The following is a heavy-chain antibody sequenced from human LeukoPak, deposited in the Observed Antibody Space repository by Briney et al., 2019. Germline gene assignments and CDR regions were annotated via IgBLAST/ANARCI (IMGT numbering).Heavy chain of an antibody. V-gene: IGHV3-66*01. D-gene: IGHD6-13*01. CDR2: IYSGGST. J-gene: IGHJ5*02. CDR3: ARGGSWSYSWFDP. Sequence: GGSLRLSCAASGFTVSSNYMSWVRQAPGKGLEWVSVIYSGGSTYYADSVKGRFTISRDNSKNTLYLQINSLRAEDTAVYYCARGGSWSYSWFDPWGQGTLVTVSS. CDR1: GFTVSSNY.